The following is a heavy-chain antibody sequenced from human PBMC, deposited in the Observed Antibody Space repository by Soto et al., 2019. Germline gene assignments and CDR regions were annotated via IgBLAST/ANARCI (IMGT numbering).Heavy chain of an antibody. CDR1: GGTFSSYA. D-gene: IGHD4-17*01. CDR2: IIPIFGTA. CDR3: ARDSGGTTVAFGMDV. V-gene: IGHV1-69*01. Sequence: QVQLVQSGAEVKTPGSSVKVSCKASGGTFSSYAISWVRQAPGQGLEWMGGIIPIFGTANYAQKFQGRDTMTAYESTSKAYMELSSVRSEDRAVYYCARDSGGTTVAFGMDVWGQGTTVTVSS. J-gene: IGHJ6*02.